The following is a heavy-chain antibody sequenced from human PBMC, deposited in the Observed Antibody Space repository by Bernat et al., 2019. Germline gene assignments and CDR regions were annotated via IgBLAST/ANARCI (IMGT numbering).Heavy chain of an antibody. V-gene: IGHV3-15*01. D-gene: IGHD2-15*01. CDR1: GFTFSNAW. CDR3: TTVGGYCSGGSCYSRV. CDR2: IKSKTDGGTT. Sequence: EVQLVESGGGLVKPGGSLRLSCAASGFTFSNAWMSWVRQAPGKGLEWVGRIKSKTDGGTTDHPAPVKGRFTISRDDSKNTLYLQMNSLKTEDTAVYYCTTVGGYCSGGSCYSRVWGQGTMVTVSS. J-gene: IGHJ3*01.